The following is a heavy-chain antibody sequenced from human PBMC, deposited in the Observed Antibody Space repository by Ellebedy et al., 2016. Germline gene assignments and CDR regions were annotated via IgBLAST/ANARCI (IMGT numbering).Heavy chain of an antibody. CDR2: IYHGGST. J-gene: IGHJ5*02. V-gene: IGHV4-4*02. D-gene: IGHD6-19*01. CDR3: ARVLEAVAGGPNWFDP. Sequence: GSLRLSCAVSGGSISSSNWWSWVRQPPGKGLEWIGEIYHGGSTNYNPSLKSRVTLSVAKSKNQCSLKLTSVTAADTAVYYCARVLEAVAGGPNWFDPWGQGTLVTVSS. CDR1: GGSISSSNW.